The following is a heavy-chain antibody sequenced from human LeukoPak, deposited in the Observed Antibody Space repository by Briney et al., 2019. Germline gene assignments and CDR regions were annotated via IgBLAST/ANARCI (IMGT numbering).Heavy chain of an antibody. J-gene: IGHJ5*02. D-gene: IGHD3-3*01. CDR1: GGSFSGYY. V-gene: IGHV4-34*01. Sequence: SETLSLTCAVYGGSFSGYYWSWIRQPPGKGLEWIGEINHSGSTNYSPSLKSRVTISVDTSKNQFSLKLSSVTAADTAVYYCAREMGRTIFGVVIPRFDPWGQGTLVTVSS. CDR3: AREMGRTIFGVVIPRFDP. CDR2: INHSGST.